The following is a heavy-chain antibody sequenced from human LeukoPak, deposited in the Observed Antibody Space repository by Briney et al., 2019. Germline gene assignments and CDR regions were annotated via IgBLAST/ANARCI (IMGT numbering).Heavy chain of an antibody. J-gene: IGHJ6*03. V-gene: IGHV1-18*01. CDR1: GYTFTSYG. Sequence: EASVKVSCKASGYTFTSYGISWVRQAPGQGLEWMGWISAYNGNTNYAQKLQGRVTMTTDTSTSTAYMELRSLRSDDTAVYYCARDAEYSDASYYYYYMDVWGKGTTVTISS. CDR2: ISAYNGNT. D-gene: IGHD2-15*01. CDR3: ARDAEYSDASYYYYYMDV.